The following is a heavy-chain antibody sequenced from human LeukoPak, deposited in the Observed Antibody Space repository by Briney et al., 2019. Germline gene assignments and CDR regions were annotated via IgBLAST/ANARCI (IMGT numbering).Heavy chain of an antibody. V-gene: IGHV3-23*01. CDR2: ISGSGGST. D-gene: IGHD3-22*01. CDR3: ASHLPSYYYDTNAFDI. CDR1: GFTFSSYA. Sequence: PGGSLRLSCAASGFTFSSYAMSWVRQAPGKGLEWVSAISGSGGSTYYADSVKGRFTISRDNSKNTLYLQMNSLRAEDTAVYYCASHLPSYYYDTNAFDIWGQGTMVTVSS. J-gene: IGHJ3*02.